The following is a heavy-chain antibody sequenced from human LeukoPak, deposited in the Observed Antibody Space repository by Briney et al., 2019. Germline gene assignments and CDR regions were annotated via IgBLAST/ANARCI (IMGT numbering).Heavy chain of an antibody. CDR3: AKGIAVAGISGRGTFDY. D-gene: IGHD6-19*01. Sequence: GGSLRLSCAASGFTFSSYAMSWVRQAPGKGLEWVSAISGSGGSTYYADSVKGRFTISRDNSKNTLYLQMNSLRAEDTAVYYCAKGIAVAGISGRGTFDYWGQGTLVTVSS. V-gene: IGHV3-23*01. CDR2: ISGSGGST. CDR1: GFTFSSYA. J-gene: IGHJ4*02.